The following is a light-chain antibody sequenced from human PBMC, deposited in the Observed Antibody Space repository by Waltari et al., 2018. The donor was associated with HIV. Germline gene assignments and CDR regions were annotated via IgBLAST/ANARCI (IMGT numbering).Light chain of an antibody. CDR3: QQYGSSPT. V-gene: IGKV3-20*01. CDR1: QSVSSSY. J-gene: IGKJ1*01. CDR2: GAS. Sequence: EIVLTQSPGTLSLSPGERATLSCRASQSVSSSYLAWYQQKPGQAPRLLIYGASSRAIGIPDRFSGSGSGTGFTLTISRLEPEDFAVYYCQQYGSSPTFGQGTKVEIK.